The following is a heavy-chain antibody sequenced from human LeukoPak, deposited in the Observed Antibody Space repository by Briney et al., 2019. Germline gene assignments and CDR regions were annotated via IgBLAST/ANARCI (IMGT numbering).Heavy chain of an antibody. D-gene: IGHD5-24*01. Sequence: SETLSHTRSVSGGSISGYFWRWMRQPAGRGGEWRGRLYISGINNQNPSLKSRVTMSVDTSKNQFSPKLSSVPGADTAVYYCARVGDSDGDNPPQPGYAFDIWGQGTMVTVSS. CDR1: GGSISGYF. J-gene: IGHJ3*02. CDR3: ARVGDSDGDNPPQPGYAFDI. CDR2: LYISGIN. V-gene: IGHV4-4*07.